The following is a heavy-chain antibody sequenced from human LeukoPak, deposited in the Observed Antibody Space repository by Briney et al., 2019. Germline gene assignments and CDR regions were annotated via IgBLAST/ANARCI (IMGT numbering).Heavy chain of an antibody. CDR3: AKDGGLHLYYYYNYMDI. CDR2: IRYDGSYE. V-gene: IGHV3-30*02. CDR1: GFTFNSYG. J-gene: IGHJ6*03. Sequence: GGFLRLSCAASGFTFNSYGMHWVRQAPGKGLEWVAFIRYDGSYEYYADSVKGRFTISRDNSKTTLYLQMNSLRSEDTAVYYCAKDGGLHLYYYYNYMDIWGKGTTVTVSS. D-gene: IGHD5-24*01.